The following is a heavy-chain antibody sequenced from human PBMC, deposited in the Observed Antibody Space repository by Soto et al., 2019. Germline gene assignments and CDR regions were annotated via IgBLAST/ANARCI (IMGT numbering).Heavy chain of an antibody. D-gene: IGHD3-10*01. CDR2: ISSSSSYI. V-gene: IGHV3-21*01. J-gene: IGHJ6*02. CDR3: ARDGEGYYYYGMDV. Sequence: PGGSLRLSCAASGFTFSSYSMNWVRQAPGKGLEWVSSISSSSSYIYYADSVKGRFTISRDNAKNSLYLQMNSLRAEDTAVYYCARDGEGYYYYGMDVWGQGTTVTVSS. CDR1: GFTFSSYS.